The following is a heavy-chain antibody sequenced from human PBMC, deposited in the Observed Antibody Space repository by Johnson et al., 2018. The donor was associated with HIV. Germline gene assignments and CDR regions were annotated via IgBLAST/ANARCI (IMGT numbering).Heavy chain of an antibody. CDR3: ARDPYYDFLTGPRDAFDI. J-gene: IGHJ3*02. CDR1: GFTFSSYW. V-gene: IGHV3-30*14. CDR2: ISYDGSSK. D-gene: IGHD3-9*01. Sequence: QVQLVEFGGGLVQPGGSLRLSCAASGFTFSSYWMSWVRQAPGKGLEWVAVISYDGSSKYYADSVKGRFTISRDNSKNTLYLQMNSLRAEDTAVYYCARDPYYDFLTGPRDAFDIWGQGTMVTVSS.